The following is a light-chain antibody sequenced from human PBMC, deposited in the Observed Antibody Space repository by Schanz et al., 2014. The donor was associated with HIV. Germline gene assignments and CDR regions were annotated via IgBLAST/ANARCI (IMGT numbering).Light chain of an antibody. Sequence: QSALTQPASVSGSPGQSITISCTGTSSDGGGYNYVSWYQQHPGKAPKLMIYDVRYRPSGVSNRFSGSKSDKTASLTISDFQADDEADYYCCSYAGSFTWVFGGGTKLTVL. CDR2: DVR. V-gene: IGLV2-14*01. J-gene: IGLJ3*02. CDR3: CSYAGSFTWV. CDR1: SSDGGGYNY.